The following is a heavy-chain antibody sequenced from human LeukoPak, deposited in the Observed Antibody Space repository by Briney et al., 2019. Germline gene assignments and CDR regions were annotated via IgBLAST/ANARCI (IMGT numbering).Heavy chain of an antibody. CDR1: GFTFSSYW. V-gene: IGHV3-74*01. Sequence: GGSLRLSCAASGFTFSSYWMHWVRQAPGKGLVLVSRINSDGSSPSYADSVKGRFTISRDNAKNTLYLQMNSLTAEDTALYYCAKCIAATWGAFDIWGQGTMVTVSS. CDR2: INSDGSSP. CDR3: AKCIAATWGAFDI. D-gene: IGHD6-13*01. J-gene: IGHJ3*02.